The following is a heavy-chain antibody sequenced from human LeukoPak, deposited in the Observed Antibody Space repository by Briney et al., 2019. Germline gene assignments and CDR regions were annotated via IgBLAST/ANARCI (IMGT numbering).Heavy chain of an antibody. Sequence: SGGSLRLSCAASGFTFSNAWMSWVRQAPGKGLEWVGRIKSKTDGGTTDYAAPVKGRFTISRDDSKNTLYLQMNSLKTEDTAVYYCTTDLNYDSSGYYLDHDAFDIWGQGTMVTVSS. CDR3: TTDLNYDSSGYYLDHDAFDI. V-gene: IGHV3-15*01. J-gene: IGHJ3*02. D-gene: IGHD3-22*01. CDR1: GFTFSNAW. CDR2: IKSKTDGGTT.